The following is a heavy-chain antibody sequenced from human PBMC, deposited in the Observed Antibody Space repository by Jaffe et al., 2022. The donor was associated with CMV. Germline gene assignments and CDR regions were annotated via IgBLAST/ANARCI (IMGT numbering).Heavy chain of an antibody. V-gene: IGHV1-69*09. D-gene: IGHD4-17*01. CDR3: ARAHDYGGNQDTNWFDP. CDR1: GGTFSSYA. CDR2: IIPILGIA. Sequence: QVQLVQSGAEVKKPGSSVKVSCKASGGTFSSYAISWVRQAPGQGLEWMGRIIPILGIANYAQKFQGRVTITADKSTSTAYMELSSLRSEDTAVYYCARAHDYGGNQDTNWFDPWGQGTLVTVSS. J-gene: IGHJ5*02.